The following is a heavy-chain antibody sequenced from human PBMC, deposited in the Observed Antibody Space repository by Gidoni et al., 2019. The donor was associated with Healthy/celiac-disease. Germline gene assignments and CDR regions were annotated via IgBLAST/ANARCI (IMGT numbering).Heavy chain of an antibody. Sequence: KGLEWIGEINHSGSTNYNTSLKSRVTISVDTSKNQFSLKLSSVTAADTAVYYCARRGQWLVQNYWGQGTLVTVSS. J-gene: IGHJ4*02. CDR3: ARRGQWLVQNY. D-gene: IGHD6-19*01. V-gene: IGHV4-34*01. CDR2: INHSGST.